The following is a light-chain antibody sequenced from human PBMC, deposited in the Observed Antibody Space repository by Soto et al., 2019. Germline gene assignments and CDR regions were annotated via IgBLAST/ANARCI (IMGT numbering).Light chain of an antibody. V-gene: IGKV3-15*01. CDR3: QQYHNWPA. CDR2: GAA. Sequence: TGLTQSPASLSVSPGERATLSCRASQSVFSSLAWYQHKPGQAPRLLIYGAATRATGIPARFSGSGSGTEFTLTISSLQSDDIAVYYCQQYHNWPAFGQGTKVDIK. CDR1: QSVFSS. J-gene: IGKJ1*01.